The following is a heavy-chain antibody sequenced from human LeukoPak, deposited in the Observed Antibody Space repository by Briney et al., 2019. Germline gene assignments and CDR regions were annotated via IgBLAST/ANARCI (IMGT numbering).Heavy chain of an antibody. Sequence: ASVKVSCKASGYTFTSYGISWVRQAPEQGLEWMGWISAYNGNTNYAQKLQGRVTMTTDTSTSTAYMELRSLRSDDTAVYYCATTAVAGPNDAFDIWGQGTMVTVSS. D-gene: IGHD6-19*01. V-gene: IGHV1-18*01. J-gene: IGHJ3*02. CDR2: ISAYNGNT. CDR1: GYTFTSYG. CDR3: ATTAVAGPNDAFDI.